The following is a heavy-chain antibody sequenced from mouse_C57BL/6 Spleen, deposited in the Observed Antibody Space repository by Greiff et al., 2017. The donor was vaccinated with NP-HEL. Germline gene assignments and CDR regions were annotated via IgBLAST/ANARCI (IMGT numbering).Heavy chain of an antibody. CDR2: IDPENGDT. J-gene: IGHJ3*01. V-gene: IGHV14-4*01. Sequence: EVQLQQSGAELVRPGASVKLSCTASGFNIKDGYMHWVKQRPEQGLEWIGWIDPENGDTEYASKFQGTATITADTSSNTAYLQLSSLTSEAPAVSYSTEGVRQAHGGEGTLGTVSA. CDR1: GFNIKDGY. D-gene: IGHD2-14*01. CDR3: TEGVRQAH.